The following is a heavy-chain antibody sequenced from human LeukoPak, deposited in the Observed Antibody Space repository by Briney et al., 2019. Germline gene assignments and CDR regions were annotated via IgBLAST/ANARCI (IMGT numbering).Heavy chain of an antibody. D-gene: IGHD6-6*01. CDR3: ARGGNSSWDY. CDR1: GFTFDDYA. J-gene: IGHJ4*02. Sequence: GGSLRLSCTASGFTFDDYAMSWFRQAPGKGLEWVANIKQDGSEKYYVDSLKGRFTISRDNAKNSLYLQMNSLRVEDTAVYYCARGGNSSWDYWGQGALVTVSS. V-gene: IGHV3-7*01. CDR2: IKQDGSEK.